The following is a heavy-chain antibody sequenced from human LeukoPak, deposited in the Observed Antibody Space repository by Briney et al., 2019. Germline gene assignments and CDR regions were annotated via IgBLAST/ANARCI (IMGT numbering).Heavy chain of an antibody. CDR2: IYYSGST. CDR3: ARTARIAAAGLYFDY. Sequence: SETLSLTCTVSGGSISSSSYYWGWIRQPPGKGLEWIGSIYYSGSTYYNPSLKSRVTISVDTSKNQFSLKLSSVTAADTAVYYCARTARIAAAGLYFDYWGQGTLVTVSS. CDR1: GGSISSSSYY. D-gene: IGHD6-13*01. J-gene: IGHJ4*02. V-gene: IGHV4-39*07.